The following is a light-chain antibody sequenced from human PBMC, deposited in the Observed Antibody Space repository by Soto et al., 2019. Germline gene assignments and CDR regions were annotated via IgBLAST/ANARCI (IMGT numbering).Light chain of an antibody. V-gene: IGKV3-20*01. CDR3: AQYGASPQT. CDR2: SAS. Sequence: EVVLTQSPGTLSLSPGERATFSCRASQSVDSAYLAWYQQKPGQAPRLLIYSASTRASGIPDRLSGSGSGTEFTLTISSLELEDFAVYCCAQYGASPQTFGQGTKVDIK. CDR1: QSVDSAY. J-gene: IGKJ1*01.